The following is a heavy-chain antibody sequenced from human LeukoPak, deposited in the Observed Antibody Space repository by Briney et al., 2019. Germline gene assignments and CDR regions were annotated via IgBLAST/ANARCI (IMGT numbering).Heavy chain of an antibody. CDR2: IDPSDSYT. V-gene: IGHV5-10-1*01. CDR1: GYSFTSNW. CDR3: ARQAHTYYYDSSGYPHFDD. J-gene: IGHJ4*02. D-gene: IGHD3-22*01. Sequence: GESLKISCKGSGYSFTSNWISWVRQMPGKGLEWMGRIDPSDSYTNYSPSFQGHVTISADKSISTAYLQWSSLKASDTALYYCARQAHTYYYDSSGYPHFDDWGQGTLVTVSS.